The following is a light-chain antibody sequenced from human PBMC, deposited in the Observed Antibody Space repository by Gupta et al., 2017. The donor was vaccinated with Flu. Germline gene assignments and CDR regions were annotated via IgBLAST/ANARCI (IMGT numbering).Light chain of an antibody. CDR2: DDN. Sequence: FMLTQPPSVSECPRRKVAITCTRSSGGIASNYVQWYQQRPGSAPIIVIFDDNQRPSGVPDRFSGSIDSSSNSATLTISALNTEDESYYDCQSYDAINWVFGGGTRLTVL. CDR1: SGGIASNY. CDR3: QSYDAINWV. V-gene: IGLV6-57*04. J-gene: IGLJ3*02.